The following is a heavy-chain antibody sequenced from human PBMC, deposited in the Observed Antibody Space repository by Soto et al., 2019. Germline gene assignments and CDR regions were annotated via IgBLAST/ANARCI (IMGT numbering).Heavy chain of an antibody. V-gene: IGHV1-46*03. Sequence: QVQLVQSGPEVKNPGASVKLSCKASGYTFTRYYIHWVRQAPGQGLEWMGIINPSGGGTTYAQKFQGRVTLTKVTSTSTVYMQLSSLRSEDTSVYYCARGRVAVAGTGAVGYWGQGTLVTVSS. CDR1: GYTFTRYY. CDR3: ARGRVAVAGTGAVGY. J-gene: IGHJ4*02. D-gene: IGHD6-19*01. CDR2: INPSGGGT.